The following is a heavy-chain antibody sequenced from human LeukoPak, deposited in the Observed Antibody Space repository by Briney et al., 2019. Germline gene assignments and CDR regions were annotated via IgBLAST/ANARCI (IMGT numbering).Heavy chain of an antibody. CDR3: AKDPALGRFAFQI. J-gene: IGHJ3*02. Sequence: GGSLRLSCAASGFTFSCYGMHWVRQAPGKGLEWVAVIWYDGSNKYYANSVKGRFTISRDNSKNTLSLQMNSLRAEDTAVYYCAKDPALGRFAFQIWGQGTMVTVSS. CDR2: IWYDGSNK. CDR1: GFTFSCYG. D-gene: IGHD1-26*01. V-gene: IGHV3-33*06.